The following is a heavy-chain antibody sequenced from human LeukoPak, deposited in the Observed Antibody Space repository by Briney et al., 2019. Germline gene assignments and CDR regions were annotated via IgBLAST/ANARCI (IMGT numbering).Heavy chain of an antibody. D-gene: IGHD3-22*01. CDR3: ARNFGGGDSSGPYS. Sequence: GGSLRLSCAASGFTFSTYWMSWVRQAPRKGLEWVSGINWNGGSTGYADSVKGRFTISRDNAKNSLYLQMNSLRAEDTALYYCARNFGGGDSSGPYSWGQGTLVTVSS. J-gene: IGHJ4*02. CDR2: INWNGGST. V-gene: IGHV3-20*04. CDR1: GFTFSTYW.